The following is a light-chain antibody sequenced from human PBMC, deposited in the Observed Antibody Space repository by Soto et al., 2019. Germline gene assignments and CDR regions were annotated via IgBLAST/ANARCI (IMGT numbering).Light chain of an antibody. V-gene: IGKV1-27*01. CDR2: AAS. J-gene: IGKJ5*01. CDR3: QRCDNARRIT. Sequence: DIQMTQSPSSLSASVGDRVTITCRASQSISSDLNWYQQKPGKAPKLLIYAASTLQSGVPSRFSGSGSGTDFTLTIRSLQTEDVATYYCQRCDNARRITFGQGTRLEIK. CDR1: QSISSD.